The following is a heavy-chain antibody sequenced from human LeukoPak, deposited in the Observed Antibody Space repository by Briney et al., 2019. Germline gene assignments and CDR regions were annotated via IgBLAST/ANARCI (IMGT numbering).Heavy chain of an antibody. CDR3: ARGTLTEDAFDI. CDR1: GASVTSYY. V-gene: IGHV4-59*08. CDR2: ISYNGRM. D-gene: IGHD1-1*01. Sequence: SETLSLTCSVSGASVTSYYWNWVRQRPGKGLEWIGYISYNGRMDYGPTLKSRVTISVDTSKNQFSLKLSSVTAADTAVYYCARGTLTEDAFDIWGQGTMVTVSS. J-gene: IGHJ3*02.